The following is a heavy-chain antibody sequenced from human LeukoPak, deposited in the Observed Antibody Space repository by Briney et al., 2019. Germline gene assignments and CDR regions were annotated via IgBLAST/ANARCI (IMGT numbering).Heavy chain of an antibody. Sequence: VGSLSLSCAASRFTLSSYSMNWVRQAPGKGGEGVSSISSSSSYIYYADSVKGRFTISRDNAKYSLYLQMNSLRAEDTAVYYCARDPYDFWSGYGPYFDYWGQGTLVTVSS. CDR1: RFTLSSYS. J-gene: IGHJ4*02. CDR2: ISSSSSYI. CDR3: ARDPYDFWSGYGPYFDY. D-gene: IGHD3-3*01. V-gene: IGHV3-21*01.